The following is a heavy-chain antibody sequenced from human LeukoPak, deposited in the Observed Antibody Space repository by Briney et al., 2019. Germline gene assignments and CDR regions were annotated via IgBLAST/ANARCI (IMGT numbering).Heavy chain of an antibody. CDR3: ARGERWLQSPGNY. V-gene: IGHV3-30*04. CDR1: GFIFSSSA. D-gene: IGHD5-24*01. CDR2: IPSDGTSE. Sequence: GGSLRLSCAASGFIFSSSAMHWFRQAPGKGQEFVAVIPSDGTSEYYADSVRGRFTVSRDNSKNTVFLQMNSLSTEDTAVFYCARGERWLQSPGNYWGQGTLVTVSS. J-gene: IGHJ4*02.